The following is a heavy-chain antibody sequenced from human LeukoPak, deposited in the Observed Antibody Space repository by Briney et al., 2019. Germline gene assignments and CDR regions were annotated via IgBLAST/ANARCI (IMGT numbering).Heavy chain of an antibody. D-gene: IGHD2/OR15-2a*01. CDR2: ITASGGST. J-gene: IGHJ4*02. CDR3: AKGNNSRATSFDY. V-gene: IGHV3-23*01. Sequence: GGSLRLSCAASGFTFSSYIMSWVRQAPGKGLEWVSSITASGGSTYYADSVRGRFTISRDNSKNTLYMQLNSLRGEDTAVYYCAKGNNSRATSFDYWGQGTLVTVSS. CDR1: GFTFSSYI.